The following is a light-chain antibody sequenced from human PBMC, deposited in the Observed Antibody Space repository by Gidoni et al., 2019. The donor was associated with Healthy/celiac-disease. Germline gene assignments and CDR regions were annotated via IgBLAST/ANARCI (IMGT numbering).Light chain of an antibody. CDR1: KLGDKY. V-gene: IGLV3-1*01. CDR2: QDS. CDR3: QAWDSSTVV. Sequence: YELPQPPSVSVAPGQTASITCSGDKLGDKYACWYQQKPGQSPVLVIYQDSKRPSGIPERFSGSNSGNTATLTISGTQAMDEADYYCQAWDSSTVVFGGGTKLTVL. J-gene: IGLJ2*01.